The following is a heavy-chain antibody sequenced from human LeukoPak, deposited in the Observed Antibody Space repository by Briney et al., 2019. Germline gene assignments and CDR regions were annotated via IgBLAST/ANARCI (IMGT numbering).Heavy chain of an antibody. CDR1: VYTFTGYY. CDR2: INPSGGST. CDR3: AREKGGVTRLVDAFDI. J-gene: IGHJ3*02. V-gene: IGHV1-46*01. D-gene: IGHD3-10*01. Sequence: ASVKVSCKASVYTFTGYYLHCVRQVPGQGLAWLGVINPSGGSTSYAQKFQGRVTMTRDMSTSTVYMDLSSLTSEDTAVYYCAREKGGVTRLVDAFDIWGQGTMVTVSS.